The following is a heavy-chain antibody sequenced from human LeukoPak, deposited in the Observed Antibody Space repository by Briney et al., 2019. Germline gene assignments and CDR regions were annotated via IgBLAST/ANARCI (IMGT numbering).Heavy chain of an antibody. CDR2: IYSGGST. Sequence: GGSLRLSCAASGFTVSSNYMSWVRQAPGKGLEWVSVIYSGGSTYYADSVKGRFTISRDNSKNTLYLQMNSLRAEDTAVYYCAKGPDDYSNYVGYFDYWGQGTLVTVSS. D-gene: IGHD4-11*01. CDR3: AKGPDDYSNYVGYFDY. J-gene: IGHJ4*02. CDR1: GFTVSSNY. V-gene: IGHV3-53*01.